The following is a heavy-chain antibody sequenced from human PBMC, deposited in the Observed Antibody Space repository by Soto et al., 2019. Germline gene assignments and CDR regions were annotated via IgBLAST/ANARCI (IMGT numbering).Heavy chain of an antibody. CDR1: GGSFSGYY. J-gene: IGHJ6*02. D-gene: IGHD3-3*01. V-gene: IGHV4-34*01. Sequence: SETLSLTCAVYGGSFSGYYWSWSRQPPGKGLEWIGEINHSGSTNYNPSLKSRVTISVDTSKNQFSLKLSSVTAADTAVYYCASDRITIFGVVTDYYYYGMDVWGQGTTVTVSS. CDR2: INHSGST. CDR3: ASDRITIFGVVTDYYYYGMDV.